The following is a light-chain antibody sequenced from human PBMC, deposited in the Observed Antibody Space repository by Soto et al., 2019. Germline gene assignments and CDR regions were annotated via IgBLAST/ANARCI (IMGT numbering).Light chain of an antibody. Sequence: QSALTQPASVSGSPGQSITISCSGSSRGFSGSTHVSWYQQHPDKGPKLLIYEVSNRPSGVSDRFSGSKSGNTASLTISGLLIEDEGDYYCSLYRDSSSPPFVFGSGTKLTVL. V-gene: IGLV2-14*01. J-gene: IGLJ1*01. CDR3: SLYRDSSSPPFV. CDR2: EVS. CDR1: SRGFSGSTH.